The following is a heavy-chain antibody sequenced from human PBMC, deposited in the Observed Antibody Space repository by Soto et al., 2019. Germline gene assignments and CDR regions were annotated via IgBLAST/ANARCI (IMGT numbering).Heavy chain of an antibody. CDR1: GGTFSSCA. J-gene: IGHJ4*02. Sequence: SVKVSCKASGGTFSSCAISWVRQAPGQGLEWMGGIIPIFGTANYAQKFQGRVTITADKSTSTAYMELSSLRSEDTAVYYCARGGRSGDLDYWGQGTLVTVSS. V-gene: IGHV1-69*06. D-gene: IGHD4-17*01. CDR3: ARGGRSGDLDY. CDR2: IIPIFGTA.